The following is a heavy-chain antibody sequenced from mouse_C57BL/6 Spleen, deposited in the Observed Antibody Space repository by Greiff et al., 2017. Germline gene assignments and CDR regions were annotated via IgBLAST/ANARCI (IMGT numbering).Heavy chain of an antibody. D-gene: IGHD4-1*01. CDR1: GFSLTSYG. Sequence: VMLVESGPGLVQPSQSLSITCTVSGFSLTSYGVHWVRQSPGKGLEWLGVIWSGGSTDYNAAFISRLSISKDNSKSQVFFKMNSLQADDTAIYYCARKGADWDPFAYWGQGTLVTVSA. J-gene: IGHJ3*01. V-gene: IGHV2-2*01. CDR3: ARKGADWDPFAY. CDR2: IWSGGST.